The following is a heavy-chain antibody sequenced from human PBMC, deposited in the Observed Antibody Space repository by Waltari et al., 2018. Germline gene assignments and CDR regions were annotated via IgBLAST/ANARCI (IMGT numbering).Heavy chain of an antibody. CDR3: TTRGRDYGGNSGDY. V-gene: IGHV3-53*01. CDR1: GFTVSSNY. Sequence: EVQLVESGGGLIQPGGSLRLSCAASGFTVSSNYMSWVRQAPGKGLEWVSVIYSGCSTYYADSVKGRFTISRDNSKNTLYLQMNSLRAEDTAVYYCTTRGRDYGGNSGDYWGQGTLVTVSS. D-gene: IGHD4-17*01. CDR2: IYSGCST. J-gene: IGHJ4*02.